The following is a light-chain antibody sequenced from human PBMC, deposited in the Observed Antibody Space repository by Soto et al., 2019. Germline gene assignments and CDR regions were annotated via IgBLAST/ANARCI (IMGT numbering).Light chain of an antibody. CDR3: SSYTGSTSYV. Sequence: QSVLTQPASVSGSPGQSITTSCTGTSSDVGGYNYVSWYQQEPGKAPKPMIYDVTYRPSGVSNRFSGSKSDNTASLTISGLQAEDEADYYCSSYTGSTSYVFGTGTKVTVL. CDR1: SSDVGGYNY. J-gene: IGLJ1*01. V-gene: IGLV2-14*01. CDR2: DVT.